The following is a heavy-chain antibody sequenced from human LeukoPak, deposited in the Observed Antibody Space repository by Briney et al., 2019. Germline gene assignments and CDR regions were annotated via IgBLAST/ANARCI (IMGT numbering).Heavy chain of an antibody. Sequence: PSETLSLTCTVSGGSISSGGYYWSWIRQPPGKGLEWIGYIYHSGSTYYNPSLKSRVTISVDRSKNQFSLKLSSVTAADTAVYYCARAGAGTDDFWSVQGESLAFDIWGQGTMVTVSS. CDR2: IYHSGST. J-gene: IGHJ3*02. V-gene: IGHV4-30-2*01. D-gene: IGHD3-3*01. CDR3: ARAGAGTDDFWSVQGESLAFDI. CDR1: GGSISSGGYY.